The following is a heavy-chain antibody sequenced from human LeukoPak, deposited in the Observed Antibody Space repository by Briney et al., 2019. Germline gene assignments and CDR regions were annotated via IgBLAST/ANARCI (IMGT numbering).Heavy chain of an antibody. J-gene: IGHJ4*02. CDR2: ISAYNGNT. D-gene: IGHD5-24*01. CDR1: GYTFTSYG. Sequence: ASVKVSCKASGYTFTSYGISWVRQAPGQGLEWMGWISAYNGNTNYAQKLQGRVTMTTDTSTSTVYMELRSLRSDDTAVYYCARDEDGYNPFDYWGQGTLVTVSS. V-gene: IGHV1-18*01. CDR3: ARDEDGYNPFDY.